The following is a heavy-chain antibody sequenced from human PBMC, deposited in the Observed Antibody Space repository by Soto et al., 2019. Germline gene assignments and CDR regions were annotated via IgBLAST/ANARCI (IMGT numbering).Heavy chain of an antibody. Sequence: EVQVLESGGGLVQPGGSLRLSCAVSGFTFSSYAMSWVRQAPGKRLEWVSGISGRGDSTYYADSVKGRFTISRDTFQNTMYLQMNSLRAEDTAVYYCARGGYCSGGTCWASDYWDQGTLVTVSS. V-gene: IGHV3-23*01. J-gene: IGHJ4*02. D-gene: IGHD2-15*01. CDR3: ARGGYCSGGTCWASDY. CDR1: GFTFSSYA. CDR2: ISGRGDST.